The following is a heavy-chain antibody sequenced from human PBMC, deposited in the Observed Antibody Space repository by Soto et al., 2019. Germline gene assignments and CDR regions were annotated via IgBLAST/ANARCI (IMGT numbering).Heavy chain of an antibody. D-gene: IGHD3-10*01. V-gene: IGHV3-30*18. CDR2: ISYDGSNK. CDR3: AKFGDYTDY. J-gene: IGHJ4*02. CDR1: GFTFSSYG. Sequence: GGSLRLSCAASGFTFSSYGMHWVRQAPGKGLEWVAVISYDGSNKYYADSVKGRFTISRDNSKNTLYLQMNSLRAEDTAVYYCAKFGDYTDYWGQGTLVTVSS.